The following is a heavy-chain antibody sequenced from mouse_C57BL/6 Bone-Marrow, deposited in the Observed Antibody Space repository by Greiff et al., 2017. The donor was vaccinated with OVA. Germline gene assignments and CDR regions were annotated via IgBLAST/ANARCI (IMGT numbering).Heavy chain of an antibody. D-gene: IGHD3-2*02. CDR1: GFTFSSYG. Sequence: EVPLVESGGDLVKPGGSLKLSCAASGFTFSSYGMSWVRQTPDTRLEWVATISSGGSYTYYPDSVKGRFTISRDNAKNTLYLQMSSLKSEDTAMYYCARDSSDSMDYWGQGTSVTVTS. CDR2: ISSGGSYT. CDR3: ARDSSDSMDY. J-gene: IGHJ4*01. V-gene: IGHV5-6*01.